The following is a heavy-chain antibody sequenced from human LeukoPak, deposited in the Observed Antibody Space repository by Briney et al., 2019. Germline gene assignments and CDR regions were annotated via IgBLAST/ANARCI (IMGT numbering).Heavy chain of an antibody. Sequence: SETLSLTCAVYGGSFSGYYWSWIRQPPGKGLEWIGYISYNGNANYNPSLKGRVTISVDTSKSQFSLKLSSVTAADTAVYYCARSGLYDYFSPGGGQGTLATAPS. CDR3: ARSGLYDYFSPG. J-gene: IGHJ4*02. CDR1: GGSFSGYY. V-gene: IGHV4-59*01. D-gene: IGHD3-16*01. CDR2: ISYNGNA.